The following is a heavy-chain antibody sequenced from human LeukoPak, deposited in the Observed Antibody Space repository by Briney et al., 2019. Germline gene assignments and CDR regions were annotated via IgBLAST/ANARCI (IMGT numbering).Heavy chain of an antibody. D-gene: IGHD3-16*02. CDR3: ARDSSDGGTSSYRQSDY. J-gene: IGHJ4*02. V-gene: IGHV3-48*04. CDR2: ISSGSSTI. Sequence: GGSLRLSCTVSGFTISSNSMRWVRQAPGKGLEWISYISSGSSTIYYADSVKGRFTISRDNANNSLYLQMNNLSAEDTAVYYCARDSSDGGTSSYRQSDYWGQGTLVTVSS. CDR1: GFTISSNS.